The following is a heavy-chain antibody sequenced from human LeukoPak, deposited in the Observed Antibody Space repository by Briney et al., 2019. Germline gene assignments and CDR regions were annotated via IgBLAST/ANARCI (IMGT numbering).Heavy chain of an antibody. D-gene: IGHD6-25*01. CDR1: GYTFTSYY. J-gene: IGHJ5*02. CDR3: ARDAVQTRSENWFDP. CDR2: TNPSGGST. Sequence: AASVKVSCKASGYTFTSYYMHWVRQAPGQGLEWMGITNPSGGSTSYAQKFQGRVTMTRDTSTSTVYMELSSLRSEDTAVYYCARDAVQTRSENWFDPWGQGTLVTVSS. V-gene: IGHV1-46*01.